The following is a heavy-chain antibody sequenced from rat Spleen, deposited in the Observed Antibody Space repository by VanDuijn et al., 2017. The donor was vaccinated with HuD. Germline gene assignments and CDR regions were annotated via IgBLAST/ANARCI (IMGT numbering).Heavy chain of an antibody. V-gene: IGHV3-3*01. CDR3: ARPNYGDYTPYYFDY. CDR1: GYSITSSYR. D-gene: IGHD1-11*01. J-gene: IGHJ2*01. Sequence: EVQLQESGPGLVKPSQSLSLTCSVTGYSITSSYRWNWIRKFPGNKLEWMGYITNAGNTNYTPSLKSRISITRDTSKNQFFLQLNSVTTEDTATYFCARPNYGDYTPYYFDYWGQGVMVTVSS. CDR2: ITNAGNT.